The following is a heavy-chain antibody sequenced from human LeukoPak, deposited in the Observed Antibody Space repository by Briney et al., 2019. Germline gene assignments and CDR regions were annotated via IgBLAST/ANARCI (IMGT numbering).Heavy chain of an antibody. CDR1: GYTFTGYH. Sequence: ASVKVSCKTSGYTFTGYHIQWVRQAPGQGLEWMGYINPDCGGTNYAQEFQGRVTMTRDTSTSTAYMELNRLRSDDTAVYYCARGEMITFGGVIVISTFDIWGQGTMVTVS. CDR2: INPDCGGT. CDR3: ARGEMITFGGVIVISTFDI. J-gene: IGHJ3*02. V-gene: IGHV1-2*02. D-gene: IGHD3-16*02.